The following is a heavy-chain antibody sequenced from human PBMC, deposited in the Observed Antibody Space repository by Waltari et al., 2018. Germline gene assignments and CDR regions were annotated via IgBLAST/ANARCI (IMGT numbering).Heavy chain of an antibody. V-gene: IGHV3-33*01. CDR2: IWYDGSNK. Sequence: QVQLVESGGGVVQPGRSLRLSCAASGFTFSSYGMHWVRQAPGKGLEWVAVIWYDGSNKYYADFVKGRFTISRDNSKNTLYLQINSLRAEDTAVYYCASGLGYMDYWGQGTLVTVSS. D-gene: IGHD1-1*01. CDR1: GFTFSSYG. CDR3: ASGLGYMDY. J-gene: IGHJ4*02.